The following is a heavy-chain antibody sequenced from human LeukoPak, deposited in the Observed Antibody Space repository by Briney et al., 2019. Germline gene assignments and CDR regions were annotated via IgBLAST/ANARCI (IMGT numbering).Heavy chain of an antibody. J-gene: IGHJ4*02. CDR1: GFTFSSYA. CDR3: AGHFGAWHYFDY. V-gene: IGHV3-23*01. D-gene: IGHD3-3*01. Sequence: GGSLRLSCAASGFTFSSYAMSWVRQAPGKGLEWVSAISGSGGSTYYADSVKGRFIISRDNSKNTLYLQMNSLRPEDTAVYYCAGHFGAWHYFDYWGQGTLVTVSS. CDR2: ISGSGGST.